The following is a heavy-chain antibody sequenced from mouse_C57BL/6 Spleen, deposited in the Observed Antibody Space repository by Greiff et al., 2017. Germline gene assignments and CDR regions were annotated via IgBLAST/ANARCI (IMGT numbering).Heavy chain of an antibody. CDR3: ARGVRGYFGY. Sequence: EVKLVVSGGGLVKPGGSLKLSCAASGFTFSDYGMHWVRQAPEKGLEWVAYISSGRSTIYYADTVKGRFTISRDNARNTLFLQMTSLRSEDTAMYYCARGVRGYFGYWGQGTTLTVSS. J-gene: IGHJ2*01. CDR1: GFTFSDYG. D-gene: IGHD2-14*01. CDR2: ISSGRSTI. V-gene: IGHV5-17*01.